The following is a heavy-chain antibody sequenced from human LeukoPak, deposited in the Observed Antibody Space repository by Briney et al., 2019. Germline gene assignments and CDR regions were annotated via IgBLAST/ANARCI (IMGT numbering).Heavy chain of an antibody. V-gene: IGHV1-18*04. J-gene: IGHJ4*02. CDR1: GSIFTDYG. Sequence: GASVKVSCKASGSIFTDYGVSWVRQAPGQGLEWMGWVSPNSGNTNYPQKFQDRVTMTTDTSTTTAYMELKGLTSDDTAVYYCARGRRTTIPKYWGQGTRVTVSS. CDR3: ARGRRTTIPKY. D-gene: IGHD5-24*01. CDR2: VSPNSGNT.